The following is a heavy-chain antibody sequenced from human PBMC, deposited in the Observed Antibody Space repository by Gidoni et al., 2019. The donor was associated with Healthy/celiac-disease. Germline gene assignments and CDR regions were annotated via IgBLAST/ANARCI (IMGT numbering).Heavy chain of an antibody. J-gene: IGHJ2*01. V-gene: IGHV3-23*01. Sequence: EVQLLESGGGLVQPGGSLRLSWAASGLTFSSYAMGWVRQAPGKGLELVSAISGSGGSTYYADSVKGRFTISRDNSKNTLYLQMNSLRAEDTAVYYCAKAGRGNWYFDLWGRGTLVTVSS. CDR2: ISGSGGST. CDR1: GLTFSSYA. CDR3: AKAGRGNWYFDL.